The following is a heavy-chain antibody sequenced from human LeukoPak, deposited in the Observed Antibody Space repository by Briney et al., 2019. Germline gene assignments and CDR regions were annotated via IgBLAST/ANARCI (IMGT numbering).Heavy chain of an antibody. CDR3: ARDGGVVVTAPNWFDP. Sequence: GASVKVSCKASGYTFTGYYMHWVRQAPGQGLEWMGWINAGNGNTKYSQKFQGRVTITRDTSASTAYMELSGLRSEDTAVYYCARDGGVVVTAPNWFDPWGQGTLVTVSS. V-gene: IGHV1-3*01. D-gene: IGHD2-21*02. CDR2: INAGNGNT. CDR1: GYTFTGYY. J-gene: IGHJ5*02.